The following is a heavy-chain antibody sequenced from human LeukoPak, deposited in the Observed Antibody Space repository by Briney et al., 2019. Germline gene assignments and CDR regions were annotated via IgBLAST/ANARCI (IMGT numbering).Heavy chain of an antibody. CDR2: ISAYNGNT. Sequence: ASVKVSCKASGYTFTSYGISWVRQAPGQGLEWMGWISAYNGNTNYAQKFQGRVTITRNTSISTAYMELSSLRSEDTAIYYCAREDYYDNGSSDYWGQGTLVTVSS. D-gene: IGHD3-22*01. CDR3: AREDYYDNGSSDY. J-gene: IGHJ4*02. CDR1: GYTFTSYG. V-gene: IGHV1-18*01.